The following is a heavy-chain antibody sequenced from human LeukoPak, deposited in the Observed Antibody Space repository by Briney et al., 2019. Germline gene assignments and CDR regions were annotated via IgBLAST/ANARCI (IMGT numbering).Heavy chain of an antibody. D-gene: IGHD1-1*01. CDR3: ARGAYNWNRRADFDY. CDR2: INHSGST. Sequence: GSLRLSCEASGFTFTTYSMTWVRQAPGKGLEWIGEINHSGSTNYNPSLKSRVTISVDTSKNQFSLKLSSVTAADTAVYYCARGAYNWNRRADFDYWGQGTLVTVSS. V-gene: IGHV4-34*01. J-gene: IGHJ4*02. CDR1: GFTFTTYS.